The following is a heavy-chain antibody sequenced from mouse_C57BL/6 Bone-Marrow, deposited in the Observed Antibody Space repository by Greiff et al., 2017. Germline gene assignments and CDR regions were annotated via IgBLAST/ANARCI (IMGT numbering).Heavy chain of an antibody. CDR1: GYTFTSYW. Sequence: QVQLQQPGAELVRPGSSVKLSCKASGYTFTSYWMHWVKQRPIQGLEWIGNIDPSDSETHYNQKFKDKATLTVDKSSSTAYMQRSSLTSEDSAVYYCARGWGSSDEGWYFDVWGTGTTVTVSS. D-gene: IGHD1-1*01. CDR3: ARGWGSSDEGWYFDV. J-gene: IGHJ1*03. CDR2: IDPSDSET. V-gene: IGHV1-52*01.